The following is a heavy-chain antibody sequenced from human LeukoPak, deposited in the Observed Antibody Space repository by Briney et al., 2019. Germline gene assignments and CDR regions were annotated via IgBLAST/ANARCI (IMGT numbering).Heavy chain of an antibody. CDR2: IYYSGST. J-gene: IGHJ4*02. V-gene: IGHV4-59*01. CDR1: GGSISSYY. CDR3: VRWGSITTARFDY. D-gene: IGHD3-16*01. Sequence: PSETLSLTCTVSGGSISSYYWSWIRQPPGKGLEWIGYIYYSGSTNYNPSLKSRVTISVDTSKNQFSLELSSVTAADTAVYYCVRWGSITTARFDYWGQGTLVTVSS.